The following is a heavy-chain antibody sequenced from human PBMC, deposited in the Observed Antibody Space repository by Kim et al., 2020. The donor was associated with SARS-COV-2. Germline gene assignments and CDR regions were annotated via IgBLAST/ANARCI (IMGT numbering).Heavy chain of an antibody. Sequence: GESLKISCKGSGYSFTSYWIGWVRQMTGKGLEWMGIIYPGDSDTRYSPSFQGQVTISADKSISTAYLQWSSLKASDTAMYYCARQSGTMVRGVPNLPFDYWGQGTLVTVSS. J-gene: IGHJ4*02. CDR2: IYPGDSDT. CDR3: ARQSGTMVRGVPNLPFDY. CDR1: GYSFTSYW. V-gene: IGHV5-51*01. D-gene: IGHD3-10*01.